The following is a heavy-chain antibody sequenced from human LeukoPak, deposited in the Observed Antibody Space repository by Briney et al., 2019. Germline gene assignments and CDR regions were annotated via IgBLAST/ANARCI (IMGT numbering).Heavy chain of an antibody. CDR2: IRYDGSNN. D-gene: IGHD1-26*01. J-gene: IGHJ6*03. Sequence: GGSLRLSCAASGFTFSSYGMHWVRQAPGSKGLEWVAFIRYDGSNNYCADSVKGRFTISRDNSKNMLYLQMNSLRAEDTAVYYCAKGGSYYYYYMDVWGKGTTVTVSS. V-gene: IGHV3-30*02. CDR1: GFTFSSYG. CDR3: AKGGSYYYYYMDV.